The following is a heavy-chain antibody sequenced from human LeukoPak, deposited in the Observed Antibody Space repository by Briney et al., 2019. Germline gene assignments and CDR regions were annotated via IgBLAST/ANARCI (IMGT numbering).Heavy chain of an antibody. CDR3: AKDLSPGLS. Sequence: GGSLRLSCAASGFTFSTYWMTWVRQAPGKGLEWVANIKQDGSEKYFVDSVKGRFTISRDNANNSLYLQMNSLRAEDTAVYYCAKDLSPGLSWGQGTLVTVSS. J-gene: IGHJ4*02. V-gene: IGHV3-7*01. CDR1: GFTFSTYW. CDR2: IKQDGSEK. D-gene: IGHD2/OR15-2a*01.